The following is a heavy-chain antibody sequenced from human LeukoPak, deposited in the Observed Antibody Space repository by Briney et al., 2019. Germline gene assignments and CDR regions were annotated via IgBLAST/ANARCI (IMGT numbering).Heavy chain of an antibody. CDR3: AGESMNYYDSSGLRADY. V-gene: IGHV4-59*01. Sequence: SETLSLTCTVSGGSISSYYWSWVRQPPGKGLEWIGYIYYSGSTNYNPSLKSRVTISVDTSKNQFSLKLSSVTAADTAVYYCAGESMNYYDSSGLRADYWGQGTLVTVSS. CDR1: GGSISSYY. CDR2: IYYSGST. D-gene: IGHD3-22*01. J-gene: IGHJ4*02.